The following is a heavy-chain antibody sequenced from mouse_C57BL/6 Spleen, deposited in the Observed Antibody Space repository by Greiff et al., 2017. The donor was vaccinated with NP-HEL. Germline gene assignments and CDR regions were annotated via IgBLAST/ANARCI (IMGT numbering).Heavy chain of an antibody. CDR1: GYTFTDYE. V-gene: IGHV1-15*01. J-gene: IGHJ4*01. CDR3: TNGYYDAMDY. Sequence: VQLQQSGAGLVRPGASVTLSCKASGYTFTDYEMHWVKQTPVHGLEWIGAIDPETGGTAYNQKFKGKAILTADKSSSTAYMELRSLTSEDSAVYYCTNGYYDAMDYWGQGTSVTVSS. CDR2: IDPETGGT. D-gene: IGHD2-2*01.